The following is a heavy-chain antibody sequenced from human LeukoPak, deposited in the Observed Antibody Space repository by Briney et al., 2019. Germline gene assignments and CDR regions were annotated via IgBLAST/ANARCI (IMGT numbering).Heavy chain of an antibody. V-gene: IGHV3-33*06. CDR1: GFTFSSYG. Sequence: PGRSLRLSCAASGFTFSSYGMHWVRQAPGKGLEWVAVIWYDGSNKYYADSVKGRFTISRDNSKNTLYLQMNSLRVEDTAIYYCAQKGGTDHWGQGTLVTVSS. J-gene: IGHJ4*02. CDR3: AQKGGTDH. CDR2: IWYDGSNK. D-gene: IGHD2-15*01.